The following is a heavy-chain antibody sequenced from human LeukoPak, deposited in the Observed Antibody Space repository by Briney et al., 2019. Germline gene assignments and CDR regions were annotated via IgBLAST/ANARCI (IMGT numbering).Heavy chain of an antibody. D-gene: IGHD2-2*01. CDR3: ARDLVDIVVVPAAMPPPIY. J-gene: IGHJ4*02. CDR1: GFTFSSYG. V-gene: IGHV3-33*01. CDR2: IWYDGSSK. Sequence: GRSLRLSCAASGFTFSSYGMHWVRQAPGKGLEWVAVIWYDGSSKYYADSVKGRFTISRDNSKNTLYLQMNSLRAEDTAVYYCARDLVDIVVVPAAMPPPIYWGQGTLVTVSS.